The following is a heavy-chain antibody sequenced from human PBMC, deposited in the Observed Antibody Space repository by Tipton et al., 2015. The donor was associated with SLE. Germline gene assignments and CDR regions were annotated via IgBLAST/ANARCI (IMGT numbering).Heavy chain of an antibody. V-gene: IGHV3-30*02. CDR1: GFTFSSYG. CDR3: ARDGTVTTSLYYYYYMDV. D-gene: IGHD4-17*01. CDR2: IQYDGSNK. J-gene: IGHJ6*03. Sequence: SLRLSCAASGFTFSSYGMHWVRQAPGKGLEWVAFIQYDGSNKYYPDSVKGRFTISRDNSKNTLYLQMNSLRAEDTAVYYCARDGTVTTSLYYYYYMDVWGKGTTVTVSS.